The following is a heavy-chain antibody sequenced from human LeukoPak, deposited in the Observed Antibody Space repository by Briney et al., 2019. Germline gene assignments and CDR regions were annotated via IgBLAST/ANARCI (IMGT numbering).Heavy chain of an antibody. CDR3: AKVSYYYDSSGYYYDGERYYFDY. J-gene: IGHJ4*02. V-gene: IGHV3-23*01. Sequence: GGSLRLSCAASGFTFSSYAMSWVRQAPGKGLEWVSAISGSGGSTYYADSVKGRLTISRDNSKNTLYLQMNSLRAEDTAVYYCAKVSYYYDSSGYYYDGERYYFDYWGQGTLVTVSS. CDR1: GFTFSSYA. D-gene: IGHD3-22*01. CDR2: ISGSGGST.